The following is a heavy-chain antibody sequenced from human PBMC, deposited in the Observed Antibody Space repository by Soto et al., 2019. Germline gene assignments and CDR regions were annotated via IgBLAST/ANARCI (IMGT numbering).Heavy chain of an antibody. CDR3: ARYGVLRYFDWLTPYYFDY. J-gene: IGHJ4*02. CDR2: IWYDGSNK. Sequence: PGGSLRLSCAASGFTFSSYGMHWVRQAPGKGLEWVAVIWYDGSNKYYADSVKGRFTISRDNSKNTLYLQMNGLRAEDTAVYYCARYGVLRYFDWLTPYYFDYWGQGTLVTVSS. D-gene: IGHD3-9*01. CDR1: GFTFSSYG. V-gene: IGHV3-33*01.